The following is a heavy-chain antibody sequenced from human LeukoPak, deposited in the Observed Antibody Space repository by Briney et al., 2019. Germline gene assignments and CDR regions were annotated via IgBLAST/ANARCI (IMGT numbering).Heavy chain of an antibody. J-gene: IGHJ4*02. D-gene: IGHD6-13*01. CDR2: IYHSGST. Sequence: SETLSLTCAVSGYSISSGYYWGWIRQPPGKGLEWIGSIYHSGSTYYNPSLKSRVTISVDTSKNQFSLKLSSVTAADTAVYYCVRHIAAAGIDYWGQGTLVTVSS. CDR3: VRHIAAAGIDY. CDR1: GYSISSGYY. V-gene: IGHV4-38-2*01.